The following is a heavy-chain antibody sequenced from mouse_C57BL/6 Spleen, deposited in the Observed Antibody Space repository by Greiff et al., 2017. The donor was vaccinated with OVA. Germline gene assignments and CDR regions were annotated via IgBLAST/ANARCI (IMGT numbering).Heavy chain of an antibody. D-gene: IGHD1-1*01. Sequence: QVQLQQPGTELVKPGASVKLSCKASGYTFTSYWMHWVKQRPGQGLEWIGEINPSTGGTTYNQKFKAKATLTVDKSSSTAYMQLKSLTSEDSAVYYCARNYYGSSPWFAYWGQGTLVTVSA. CDR2: INPSTGGT. V-gene: IGHV1-53*01. CDR3: ARNYYGSSPWFAY. J-gene: IGHJ3*01. CDR1: GYTFTSYW.